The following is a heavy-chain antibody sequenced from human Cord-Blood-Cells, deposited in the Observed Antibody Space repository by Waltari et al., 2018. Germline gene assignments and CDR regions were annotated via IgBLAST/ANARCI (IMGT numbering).Heavy chain of an antibody. CDR3: ARGRYYDSTPNWFDP. CDR2: INPNSGGT. CDR1: GYTFTGYY. J-gene: IGHJ5*02. D-gene: IGHD3-22*01. V-gene: IGHV1-2*02. Sequence: QVQLVQSGAEVKKPGASVKVSCQASGYTFTGYYMHWVRQAPGQGLEWMGWINPNSGGTNYAQKFQGRVTMTRDTSISTAYMELSRLRSDDTAVYYCARGRYYDSTPNWFDPWGQGTLVTVSS.